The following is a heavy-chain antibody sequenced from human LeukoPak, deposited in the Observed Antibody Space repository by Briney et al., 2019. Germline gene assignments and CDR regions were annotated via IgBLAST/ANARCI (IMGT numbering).Heavy chain of an antibody. CDR1: GYTFTSYG. D-gene: IGHD2-2*01. J-gene: IGHJ5*02. Sequence: ASVKVSCKASGYTFTSYGISWVRQAPGQGLEWMGWISAYNGNTNYAQKLQGRVTMTTDTSTSTAYMELRSLRSDDTAVHYCARVKIDIVVVPAARGGWFDPWGQGTLVTVSS. CDR3: ARVKIDIVVVPAARGGWFDP. V-gene: IGHV1-18*04. CDR2: ISAYNGNT.